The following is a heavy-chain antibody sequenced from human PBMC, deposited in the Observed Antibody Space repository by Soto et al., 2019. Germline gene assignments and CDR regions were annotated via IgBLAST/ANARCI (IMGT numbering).Heavy chain of an antibody. Sequence: KTSETLSLTCAVYGGSFSGYYWSWIRRPPGKGLEWIGEINHSGSTNYNPSLKSRVTISVDTSKNQFSLKLSSVTAADTAVYYCARGRYYGSGSYHYWGQGTLVTVSS. CDR1: GGSFSGYY. CDR2: INHSGST. CDR3: ARGRYYGSGSYHY. J-gene: IGHJ4*02. V-gene: IGHV4-34*01. D-gene: IGHD3-10*01.